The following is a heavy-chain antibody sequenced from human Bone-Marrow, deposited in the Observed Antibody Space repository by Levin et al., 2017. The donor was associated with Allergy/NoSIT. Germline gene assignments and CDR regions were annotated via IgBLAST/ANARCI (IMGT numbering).Heavy chain of an antibody. Sequence: GGSLRLSCAGSGFSFNNYGVHWVRQAPGKGLEWLAVILYDGGNKHYGDSVKGRFSISRDNSKNTVYLQMNSLRAEDTAVYYCARWGAAAGMDDAFDIWGQGTLVTVSS. CDR1: GFSFNNYG. J-gene: IGHJ3*02. CDR2: ILYDGGNK. CDR3: ARWGAAAGMDDAFDI. V-gene: IGHV3-33*01. D-gene: IGHD6-13*01.